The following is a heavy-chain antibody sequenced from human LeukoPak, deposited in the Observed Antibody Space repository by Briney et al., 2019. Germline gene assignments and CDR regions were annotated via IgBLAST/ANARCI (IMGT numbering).Heavy chain of an antibody. V-gene: IGHV3-7*01. D-gene: IGHD6-19*01. CDR2: IKQDGSVR. J-gene: IGHJ4*02. CDR3: ARDLYSTGSFDS. Sequence: PGGSLRLSCATSGFTFTNYWMNWVRQAPGKGLEWLTNIKQDGSVRHYVDSVKGRFTISRDNAKNSLYLQMNSLRAEDTAVYYCARDLYSTGSFDSWGQGTLVTVSS. CDR1: GFTFTNYW.